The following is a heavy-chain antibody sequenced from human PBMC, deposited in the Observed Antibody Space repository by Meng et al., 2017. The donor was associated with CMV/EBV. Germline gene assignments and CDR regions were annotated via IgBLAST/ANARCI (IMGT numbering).Heavy chain of an antibody. CDR2: INPSSGGT. CDR1: GYTFTGYY. D-gene: IGHD6-13*01. J-gene: IGHJ4*02. V-gene: IGHV1-2*02. CDR3: ARFMSSSWDHYFDY. Sequence: QEQLVEAGARVQKAVGSVKVCCKASGYTFTGYYRHWVRQAPGQGLEWMGWINPSSGGTNYAQKFQGRVTMTRDTSISTANMELSRLRSDDTAVYYCARFMSSSWDHYFDYWGQGTLVTVSS.